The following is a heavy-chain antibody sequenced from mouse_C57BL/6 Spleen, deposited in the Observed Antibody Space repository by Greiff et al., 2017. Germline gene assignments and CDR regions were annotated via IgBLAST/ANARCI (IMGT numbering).Heavy chain of an antibody. Sequence: QVQLQQPGAELVKPGASVKLSCKASGYTFTSYWMHWVKQRPGQGLEWIGMIHPNSGSTNYNEKFKSKATLTVDKSSSTAYMQLSSLTSEDSAVYYCARDYDGGAWFAYWGQGTLVTVSA. J-gene: IGHJ3*01. CDR3: ARDYDGGAWFAY. D-gene: IGHD2-4*01. CDR1: GYTFTSYW. V-gene: IGHV1-64*01. CDR2: IHPNSGST.